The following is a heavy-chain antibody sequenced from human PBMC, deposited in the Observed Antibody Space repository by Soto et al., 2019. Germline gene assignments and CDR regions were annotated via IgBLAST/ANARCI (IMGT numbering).Heavy chain of an antibody. CDR1: GFTFSSYA. CDR3: AKKSVATVVPGNYFDY. Sequence: EVQLLESGGGLVQPGGSLRVSCAVSGFTFSSYAMSWVRQAPGKGLEWVSTITEGGYSYYADYVKGRFTTSRDNSRNTLYLQMNSLRAEDTAVYFCAKKSVATVVPGNYFDYWGQGTLVAVSS. D-gene: IGHD1-1*01. CDR2: ITEGGYS. J-gene: IGHJ4*02. V-gene: IGHV3-23*01.